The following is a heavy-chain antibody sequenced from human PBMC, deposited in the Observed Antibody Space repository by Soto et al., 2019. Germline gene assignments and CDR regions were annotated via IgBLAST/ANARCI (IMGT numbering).Heavy chain of an antibody. J-gene: IGHJ5*02. V-gene: IGHV4-31*03. Sequence: QVQLQESGPGLVKPSQTLSLTCTVSGGSISSGGYYWSWIRQHPGKGLEWIGYIYYSGSTYYNPSLKCRVTISVDTSKNQFSLKLSSVTAADTAVYYCATNRRDIVVVPAATWFDPWGQGTLVTVSS. CDR3: ATNRRDIVVVPAATWFDP. CDR1: GGSISSGGYY. D-gene: IGHD2-2*01. CDR2: IYYSGST.